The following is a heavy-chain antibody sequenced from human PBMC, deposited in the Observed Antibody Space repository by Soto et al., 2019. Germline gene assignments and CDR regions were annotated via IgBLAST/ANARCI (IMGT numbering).Heavy chain of an antibody. CDR2: IYPGDSDT. CDR1: GYSFTRYW. V-gene: IGHV5-51*01. D-gene: IGHD6-13*01. J-gene: IGHJ6*02. Sequence: GESLKISCKGSGYSFTRYWIGWVRQMPGKGLELMGIIYPGDSDTRYSPSFQGQVTISADKSISTAYLQWSSLKASDTAMYYCARTAAAGKYYYGLDVWGQGTTVTVSS. CDR3: ARTAAAGKYYYGLDV.